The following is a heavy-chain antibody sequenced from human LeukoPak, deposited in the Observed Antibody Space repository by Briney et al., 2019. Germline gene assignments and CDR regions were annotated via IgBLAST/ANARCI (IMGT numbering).Heavy chain of an antibody. V-gene: IGHV1-46*01. Sequence: ASVKVSCKASGYTFTSYHMHWVRQAPGQGLEWMGIINPSGGSTSYAQKFQGRVTMTRDTSTSTVYMELSSLRSEDTAVYYCARAMFHSSSWYGGDYWGQGTLVTVSS. J-gene: IGHJ4*02. CDR1: GYTFTSYH. CDR3: ARAMFHSSSWYGGDY. CDR2: INPSGGST. D-gene: IGHD6-13*01.